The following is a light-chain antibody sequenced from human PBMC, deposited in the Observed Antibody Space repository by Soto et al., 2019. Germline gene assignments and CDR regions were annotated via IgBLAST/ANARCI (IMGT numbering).Light chain of an antibody. CDR2: KAS. V-gene: IGKV1-5*03. CDR3: QQYNSHSNT. Sequence: DIQMTQSPSTLSASVGDRVTITCRASQSISSWLAWYQQKPGRVPKLLVYKASSLESGVPSRFSGSGSGTEFTLTISSLQPDDFATYYCQQYNSHSNTFGQGTKLEIK. J-gene: IGKJ2*01. CDR1: QSISSW.